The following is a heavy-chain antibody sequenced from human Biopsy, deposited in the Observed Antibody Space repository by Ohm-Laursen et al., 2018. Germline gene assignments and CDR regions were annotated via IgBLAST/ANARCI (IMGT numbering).Heavy chain of an antibody. CDR3: ARDRGYYSDRTVPGYFDL. J-gene: IGHJ2*01. D-gene: IGHD3-22*01. Sequence: PSDTLSLTCTFSGDSISSYYWSWIRQPPGKGLQWIGYVYYTGSTDYNPSLQSRVTISVDTSKNHFSLRLRSVTPADTAIYYCARDRGYYSDRTVPGYFDLWGRGTLVTVSS. CDR2: VYYTGST. CDR1: GDSISSYY. V-gene: IGHV4-59*01.